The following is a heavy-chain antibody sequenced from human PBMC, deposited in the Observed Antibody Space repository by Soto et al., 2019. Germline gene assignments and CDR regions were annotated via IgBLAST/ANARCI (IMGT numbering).Heavy chain of an antibody. D-gene: IGHD4-17*01. J-gene: IGHJ3*02. V-gene: IGHV4-4*07. CDR3: ARVSVNGKYGAFDI. CDR1: GGSISSYY. CDR2: IYTSGST. Sequence: PSETLSLTCTVSGGSISSYYWSWIRQPAGKGLEWIGRIYTSGSTNYNPSLKSRVTMSVDTSKNQFSLKLSSVTAADTAVYYCARVSVNGKYGAFDIWGQGTMVTVSS.